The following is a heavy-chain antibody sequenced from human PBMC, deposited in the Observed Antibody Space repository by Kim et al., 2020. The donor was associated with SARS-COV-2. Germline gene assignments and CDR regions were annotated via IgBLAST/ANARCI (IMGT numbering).Heavy chain of an antibody. Sequence: GGSLRLSCAASGFTFSNYNMNWVRQAPGKGLEWVSSISSSSSYIYYADSVKGRFTISRDNAKNSVYLQMNSLRAEDTAVYYCARVLSPYYFYYAMDVWG. J-gene: IGHJ6*02. D-gene: IGHD3-16*01. CDR3: ARVLSPYYFYYAMDV. CDR2: ISSSSSYI. CDR1: GFTFSNYN. V-gene: IGHV3-21*01.